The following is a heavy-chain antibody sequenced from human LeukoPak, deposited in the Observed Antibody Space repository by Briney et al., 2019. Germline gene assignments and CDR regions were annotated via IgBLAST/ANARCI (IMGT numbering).Heavy chain of an antibody. D-gene: IGHD2-21*02. Sequence: ASVKVSCKASGYSFTNYGITWVRQAPGQGLEWMGWISALNGNTNYAQRLRGRVTLTTDTSTSTAYMELRSLRSDDTAVYYCAREACAHCMVVFWGQGTLVTVSS. V-gene: IGHV1-18*01. CDR3: AREACAHCMVVF. CDR1: GYSFTNYG. CDR2: ISALNGNT. J-gene: IGHJ4*02.